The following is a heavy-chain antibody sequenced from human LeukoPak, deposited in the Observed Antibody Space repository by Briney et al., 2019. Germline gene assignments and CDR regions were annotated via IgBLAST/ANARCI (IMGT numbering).Heavy chain of an antibody. CDR3: ASGPTNTAMVIFRAFDI. CDR1: GGSFSGYY. V-gene: IGHV4-34*01. CDR2: INHSGST. D-gene: IGHD5-18*01. J-gene: IGHJ3*02. Sequence: SETLSLTCAVYGGSFSGYYWSWIRQPPGKGLEWIGEINHSGSTNYNPSLKSRVTISVDTSKNQFSLKLSSVTAADTAVYYCASGPTNTAMVIFRAFDIWGRGTMVTVSS.